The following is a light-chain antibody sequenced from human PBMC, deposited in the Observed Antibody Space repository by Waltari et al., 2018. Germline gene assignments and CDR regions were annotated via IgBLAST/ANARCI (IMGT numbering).Light chain of an antibody. Sequence: DIQMTQSPSTLSASVRDRVTITCRASQSISGWLAWYQQTPGKAPRLLIYEASSLESGLPSRFRGSGSGTEFTLTVSSLQPDDFATYYCLQYDSYSYTFGQGTKLEIK. CDR1: QSISGW. J-gene: IGKJ2*01. CDR3: LQYDSYSYT. CDR2: EAS. V-gene: IGKV1-5*03.